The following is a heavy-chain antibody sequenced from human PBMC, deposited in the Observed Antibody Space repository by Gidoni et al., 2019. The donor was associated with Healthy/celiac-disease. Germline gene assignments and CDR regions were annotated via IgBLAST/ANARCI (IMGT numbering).Heavy chain of an antibody. CDR2: IYYSGST. V-gene: IGHV4-39*01. CDR1: GGSISSSSYY. D-gene: IGHD5-12*01. CDR3: ARARGYGYWYFDL. J-gene: IGHJ2*01. Sequence: QLQLQESGPGLVKPSETLSLTCTVSGGSISSSSYYWGWIRQPPGKGLEWIGSIYYSGSTYYNPYLKSRVTISVDTSKNQFSLKLSSVTAADTAVYYCARARGYGYWYFDLWGRGTLVTVSS.